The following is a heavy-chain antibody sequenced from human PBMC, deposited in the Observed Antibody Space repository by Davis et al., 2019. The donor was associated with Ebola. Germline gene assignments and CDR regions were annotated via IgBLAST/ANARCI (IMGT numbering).Heavy chain of an antibody. J-gene: IGHJ5*02. Sequence: GGSLRLSCAASGFTFSTYGMHWVRQAPGKGLEWVAVISYDGSYQNTGDSVRGRFTISRDNAKNSLYLQMNSLRAEDTAVYYCARRGTSSWYAGWFDPWGQGTLVTVSS. CDR1: GFTFSTYG. CDR2: ISYDGSYQ. V-gene: IGHV3-30*03. CDR3: ARRGTSSWYAGWFDP. D-gene: IGHD6-13*01.